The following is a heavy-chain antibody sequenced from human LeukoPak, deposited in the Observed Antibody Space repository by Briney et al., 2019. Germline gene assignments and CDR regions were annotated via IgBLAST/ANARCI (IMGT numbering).Heavy chain of an antibody. J-gene: IGHJ5*02. D-gene: IGHD2-2*01. CDR2: IYYSGST. V-gene: IGHV4-39*01. CDR1: GGSISSSSYY. Sequence: SETLSLTCTVSGGSISSSSYYWGWIRQPPGKGLEWIGSIYYSGSTYYNPSLKSRVTISVDTSKNQFSLKLSSVTAADTAVYYCARQDIVVVPAAIGMFDPWGQGTLVTVSS. CDR3: ARQDIVVVPAAIGMFDP.